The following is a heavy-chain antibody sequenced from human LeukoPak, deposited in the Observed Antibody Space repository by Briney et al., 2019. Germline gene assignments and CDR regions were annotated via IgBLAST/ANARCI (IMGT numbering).Heavy chain of an antibody. CDR2: IIPIFGTA. CDR1: GGTFSSYA. CDR3: ASSVDCSSTSCYWFDP. V-gene: IGHV1-69*05. Sequence: VASVKVSCKASGGTFSSYAISWVRQAPGQGLEWMGGIIPIFGTANYAQKFQGRVTITTDESTSTAYMELSSLRSGDTAVYYCASSVDCSSTSCYWFDPWGQGTLVTVSS. J-gene: IGHJ5*02. D-gene: IGHD2-2*01.